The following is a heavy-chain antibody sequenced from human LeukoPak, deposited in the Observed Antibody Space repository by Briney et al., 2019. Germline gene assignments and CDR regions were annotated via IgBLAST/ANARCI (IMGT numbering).Heavy chain of an antibody. V-gene: IGHV4-4*02. Sequence: PSGTLSLTCAVSGGSISSSNWWSWVRQPPGKGLEWIGEIYHSGSTNYNPSLKSRVTISVDKSKNQFSLKLSSVTAADTAVYYCATLRGYSYGFNGYWGQGTLVTVSS. CDR2: IYHSGST. J-gene: IGHJ4*02. CDR3: ATLRGYSYGFNGY. D-gene: IGHD5-18*01. CDR1: GGSISSSNW.